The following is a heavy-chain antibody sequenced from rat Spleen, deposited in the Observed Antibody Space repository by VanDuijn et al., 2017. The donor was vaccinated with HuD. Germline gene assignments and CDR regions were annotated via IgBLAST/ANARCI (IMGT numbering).Heavy chain of an antibody. D-gene: IGHD1-1*01. CDR2: ITNSGNNI. J-gene: IGHJ2*01. V-gene: IGHV5-31*01. Sequence: EVELVESGGGLVQPGRSLKLSCVASGFTFNKYWMKWVRQAPGKGLEWVASITNSGNNIYYPDSVKGRFTVSRDNSQNTLYLQMNSLRSEDTATYDCARENYYSGDYWGQGVMVTVSS. CDR3: ARENYYSGDY. CDR1: GFTFNKYW.